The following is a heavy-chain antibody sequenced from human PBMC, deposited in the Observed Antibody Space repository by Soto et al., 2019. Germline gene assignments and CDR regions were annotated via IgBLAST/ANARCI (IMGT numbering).Heavy chain of an antibody. V-gene: IGHV3-9*01. D-gene: IGHD3-16*01. CDR3: AKGGGDYYMDV. CDR2: ISWNSGSI. J-gene: IGHJ6*03. Sequence: PGGALRLSCSASGFTFDDYAMHWVRQAPWKGLEWVSGISWNSGSIGYADSVKGRFTISRDNAKNSLYLQMNSLRAEDTALYYCAKGGGDYYMDVWGKGTTVTVSS. CDR1: GFTFDDYA.